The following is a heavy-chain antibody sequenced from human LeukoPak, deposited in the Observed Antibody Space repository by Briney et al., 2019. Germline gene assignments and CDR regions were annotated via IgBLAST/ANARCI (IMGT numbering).Heavy chain of an antibody. Sequence: GGSLRLSCAASGFTFSHYPMHWVRQAPGKGLEWLAVISYDSNYRYYADSVKGRFTISRGNSNNTLYLQIDSLRPEDTAMYFCARDRRYYSDYWGQGTLVTVSS. V-gene: IGHV3-30*01. J-gene: IGHJ4*02. CDR2: ISYDSNYR. CDR3: ARDRRYYSDY. CDR1: GFTFSHYP.